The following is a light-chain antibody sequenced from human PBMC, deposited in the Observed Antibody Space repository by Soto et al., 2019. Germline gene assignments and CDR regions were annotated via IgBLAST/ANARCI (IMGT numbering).Light chain of an antibody. J-gene: IGKJ1*01. V-gene: IGKV3-20*01. CDR2: GAS. Sequence: EIVLTQSPGTLSLSQGERATLSCRASQSVSSSYLAWYQQKPGQAPRLLIYGASSRATGIPDRFSGSGSGTDFTLTINRLEPEDFAVYYCQQYGSSRPFGQGTXV. CDR3: QQYGSSRP. CDR1: QSVSSSY.